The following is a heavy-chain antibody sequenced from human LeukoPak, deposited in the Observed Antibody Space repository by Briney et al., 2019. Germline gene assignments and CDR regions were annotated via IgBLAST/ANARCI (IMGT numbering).Heavy chain of an antibody. CDR1: GFTFSNYN. D-gene: IGHD3-22*01. V-gene: IGHV3-21*01. CDR3: ARGRYDSSGYYALFDY. J-gene: IGHJ4*02. Sequence: AGGSLRLSCAASGFTFSNYNMNWVRQAPGKGLEWVSSISRSSIYKYYADSMKGRFTISRDNAKNSVYLQVNSVRAEDTAVYYCARGRYDSSGYYALFDYWGRGTLVTVSS. CDR2: ISRSSIYK.